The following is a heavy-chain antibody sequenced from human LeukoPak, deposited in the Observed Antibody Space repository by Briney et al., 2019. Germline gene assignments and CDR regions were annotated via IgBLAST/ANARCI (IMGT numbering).Heavy chain of an antibody. V-gene: IGHV4-59*08. CDR3: ARHRGGYNSREIDY. CDR2: IYYSGST. CDR1: GGSISSYY. J-gene: IGHJ4*02. Sequence: SETLSLTCTVSGGSISSYYWSWIRQPPGKGLEWIGYIYYSGSTNYNPSLKSRVTISVDTSKNQFSLKLSSVTAADTAVYYCARHRGGYNSREIDYWGQGTLVTVSS. D-gene: IGHD5-24*01.